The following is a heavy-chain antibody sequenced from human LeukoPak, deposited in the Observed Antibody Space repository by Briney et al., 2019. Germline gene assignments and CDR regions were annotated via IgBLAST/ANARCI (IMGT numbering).Heavy chain of an antibody. J-gene: IGHJ4*02. V-gene: IGHV1-2*02. D-gene: IGHD5-24*01. Sequence: ASMKVSCKASGYTFTAYYMHWLRQAPGQGLRWMGWINPNSGDTNYAQNSQGRVTMTRDKSISTAYMELNSLTSDDTAVYYCARGGDGNRRDFDYWGQGTLVTVSS. CDR2: INPNSGDT. CDR1: GYTFTAYY. CDR3: ARGGDGNRRDFDY.